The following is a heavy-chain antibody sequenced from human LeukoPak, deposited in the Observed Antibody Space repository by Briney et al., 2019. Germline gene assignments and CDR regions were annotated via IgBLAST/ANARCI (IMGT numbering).Heavy chain of an antibody. V-gene: IGHV4-59*01. CDR3: ARSSLDSSSPYWFDP. J-gene: IGHJ5*02. Sequence: SETLSLTCTVSDGSISDYYWSWIRQPPGKGLEWIGYIYYSGSANYNPSLKSRVTISVDTSKDQFSLKLSSVTAADTAVYYCARSSLDSSSPYWFDPWGQGTLVTVSS. CDR1: DGSISDYY. CDR2: IYYSGSA. D-gene: IGHD6-19*01.